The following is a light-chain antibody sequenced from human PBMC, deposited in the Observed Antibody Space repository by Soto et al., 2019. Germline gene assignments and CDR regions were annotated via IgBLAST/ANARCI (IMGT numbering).Light chain of an antibody. Sequence: VLTQSPCTLSLSPGERATLSCRASQSVDGIFLAWYQQIPGQAPRLLIFGASPRATGVPARFSGGGSGTLFTLTISSLQSEDFGVYYCQQYNTWPWTFGQGTKVDIK. CDR1: QSVDGI. CDR3: QQYNTWPWT. J-gene: IGKJ1*01. V-gene: IGKV3-15*01. CDR2: GAS.